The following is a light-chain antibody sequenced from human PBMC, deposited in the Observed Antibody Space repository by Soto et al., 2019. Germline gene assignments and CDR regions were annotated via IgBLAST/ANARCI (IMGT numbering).Light chain of an antibody. CDR1: QGISSL. CDR2: DAS. J-gene: IGKJ4*01. Sequence: DIQMTQSRSSGSASVGDRVTITCRASQGISSLVAWYQQKPEKVPKLVIYDASSLQSGVPSRFSGSGSGTDFTPTISSLQPEDFATYYCQQANSFPLTFGGGTKVDI. CDR3: QQANSFPLT. V-gene: IGKV1-12*01.